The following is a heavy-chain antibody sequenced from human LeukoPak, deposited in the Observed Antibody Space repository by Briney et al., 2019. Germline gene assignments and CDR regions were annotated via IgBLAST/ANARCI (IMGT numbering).Heavy chain of an antibody. D-gene: IGHD3-22*01. CDR2: ISSSGSAK. CDR3: ARAAHYDSSGYYRPDY. CDR1: GFTFSSHE. Sequence: GGSLRLSCAASGFTFSSHEMNWVRQAPGKGLDWVSYISSSGSAKYYADSVKGRFTTSRDNAKNSPDLQMNSLRGEDTAVYYCARAAHYDSSGYYRPDYWGQGTLVTVSS. V-gene: IGHV3-48*03. J-gene: IGHJ4*02.